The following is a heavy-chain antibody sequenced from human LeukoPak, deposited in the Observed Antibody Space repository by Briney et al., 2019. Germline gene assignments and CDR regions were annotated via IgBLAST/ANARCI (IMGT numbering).Heavy chain of an antibody. D-gene: IGHD3-10*01. J-gene: IGHJ6*03. CDR2: IYYSGST. Sequence: SETLSLTCTVSGGSISSYYWSWIRQPPGKGLEWIGYIYYSGSTNYNPSLKSRVTISVDTSKNQFSLKLSSVTAADTAVYYCARVGSGSYYSYYYYYMDVWGKGTTVTVSS. CDR1: GGSISSYY. CDR3: ARVGSGSYYSYYYYYMDV. V-gene: IGHV4-59*01.